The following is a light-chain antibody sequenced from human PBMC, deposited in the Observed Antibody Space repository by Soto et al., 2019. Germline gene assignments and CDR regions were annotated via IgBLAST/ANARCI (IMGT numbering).Light chain of an antibody. CDR2: GNT. CDR1: SSDIGAGFD. CDR3: QSYENSRTGFYV. J-gene: IGLJ1*01. Sequence: QSVLTQPPSVSGAPGQRVTISCTGSSSDIGAGFDVHWYQHLPGTAPKLLIYGNTNRPSGVPGRFSGSKSGTSASLVITGLQAEDEADYYCQSYENSRTGFYVFGTGTQLPVL. V-gene: IGLV1-40*01.